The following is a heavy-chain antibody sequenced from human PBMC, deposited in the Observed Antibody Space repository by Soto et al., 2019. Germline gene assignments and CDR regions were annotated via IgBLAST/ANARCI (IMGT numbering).Heavy chain of an antibody. CDR3: ARESGGATATLDYYYFYMDV. D-gene: IGHD5-12*01. CDR1: GDTFNDYY. Sequence: QVQLVQSGAEVKKPGASVTVSCRSSGDTFNDYYIHWVRQAPGQGLEWMGWINPNGGVTKYAQKCQGWVTMTRDTYIRTVYMQLSRLRSDATAVYYCARESGGATATLDYYYFYMDVWGTGTTVTVSS. J-gene: IGHJ6*03. CDR2: INPNGGVT. V-gene: IGHV1-2*04.